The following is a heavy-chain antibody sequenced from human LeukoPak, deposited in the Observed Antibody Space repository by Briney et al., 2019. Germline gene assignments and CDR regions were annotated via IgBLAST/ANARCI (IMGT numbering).Heavy chain of an antibody. D-gene: IGHD1-14*01. V-gene: IGHV3-23*01. CDR2: ISGSGGST. CDR3: ARDRNFPAYYFDY. J-gene: IGHJ4*02. Sequence: GGSLRLSCAASGFTFSSYAMSWVRQAPGKGLEWVSAISGSGGSTYYADSVKGRFTISRDNSKNTLYLQMDSLRAEDTAVYYCARDRNFPAYYFDYWGQGALVTVSS. CDR1: GFTFSSYA.